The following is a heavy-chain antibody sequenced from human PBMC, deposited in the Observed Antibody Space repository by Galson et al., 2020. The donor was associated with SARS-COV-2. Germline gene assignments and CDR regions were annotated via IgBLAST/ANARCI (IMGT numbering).Heavy chain of an antibody. CDR3: ARDFGSSSEVFDY. J-gene: IGHJ4*02. D-gene: IGHD2-15*01. CDR1: GFSFNNYW. V-gene: IGHV3-7*03. Sequence: GESLKISCVASGFSFNNYWMSWVRQAPGKGLEWVANIKSDGSDKHYVDSVKGRFTISRDNAENSLYLQMDNLGADDTAVYYCARDFGSSSEVFDYWGQGILVTVSS. CDR2: IKSDGSDK.